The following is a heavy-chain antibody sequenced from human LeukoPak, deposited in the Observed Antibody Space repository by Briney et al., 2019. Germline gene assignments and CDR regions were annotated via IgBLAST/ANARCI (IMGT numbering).Heavy chain of an antibody. CDR1: GYTFTSYD. CDR2: MDPNSGNT. J-gene: IGHJ6*02. V-gene: IGHV1-8*01. CDR3: ASCSSWYYYYGMDV. Sequence: GASVKVSCKASGYTFTSYDINWVRQATGQGLEWMGWMDPNSGNTGYAQKFQGRVTMTRNTSISTAYMELSSLRSEDTAVYYCASCSSWYYYYGMDVWGQGTTVTVSS. D-gene: IGHD6-13*01.